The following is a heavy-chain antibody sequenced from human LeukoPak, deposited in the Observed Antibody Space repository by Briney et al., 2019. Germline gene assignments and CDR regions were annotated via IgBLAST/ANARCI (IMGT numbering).Heavy chain of an antibody. CDR3: ARNYGGSTMKAFDI. J-gene: IGHJ3*02. V-gene: IGHV4-39*07. CDR1: GGSISSSSSY. CDR2: IYYSGST. D-gene: IGHD4-23*01. Sequence: SEILSLTCIVSGGSISSSSSYWAWIRQPPGRGLEWIGSIYYSGSTYFNPSLKSRVTISIDTSKNQFSLKLSSVTAADTAVYYCARNYGGSTMKAFDIWGLGTVVTVSS.